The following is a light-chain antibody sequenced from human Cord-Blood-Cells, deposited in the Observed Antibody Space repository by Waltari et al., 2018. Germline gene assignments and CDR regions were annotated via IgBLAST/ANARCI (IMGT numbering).Light chain of an antibody. J-gene: IGKJ2*01. CDR1: QSIISY. CDR3: QQSYSTLIYT. V-gene: IGKV1-39*01. CDR2: AAS. Sequence: DIQMTQSTFSLSAFVGERVTIPCRASQSIISYLNWYQQKPWKAPKLLIYAASSLQSGVPSRFSVSGSGTDFTLTISSLQPEDFATYYCQQSYSTLIYTFGQGTKLEIK.